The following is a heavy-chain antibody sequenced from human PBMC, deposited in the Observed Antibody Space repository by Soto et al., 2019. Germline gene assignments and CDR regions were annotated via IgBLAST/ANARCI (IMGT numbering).Heavy chain of an antibody. V-gene: IGHV4-34*01. CDR1: GGSFSGYY. D-gene: IGHD1-26*01. CDR3: ARDSIVGSPGY. CDR2: INHSGST. Sequence: SETLSLTCADYGGSFSGYYWSWIRQPPGKGLEWIGEINHSGSTNYNPSLKSRVTISVDTSKNQFSLKLSSVTAADTAVYYCARDSIVGSPGYWGQGTLVTVSS. J-gene: IGHJ4*02.